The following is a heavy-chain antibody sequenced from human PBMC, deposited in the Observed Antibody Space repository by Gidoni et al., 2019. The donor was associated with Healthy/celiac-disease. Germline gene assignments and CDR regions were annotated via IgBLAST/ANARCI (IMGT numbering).Heavy chain of an antibody. J-gene: IGHJ4*02. D-gene: IGHD6-13*01. CDR1: GFTFSSDS. Sequence: EVQLVESGGGLFKPGGSLSISWSASGFTFSSDSMTGVRQAPGKGLGWVSSISSSSSYIYYADSVKGGFTISRDNAKNSLYLQMNSLRAEDTAVYYCARDPGCIAAAGDDYWGQGTLVTVSS. V-gene: IGHV3-21*01. CDR3: ARDPGCIAAAGDDY. CDR2: ISSSSSYI.